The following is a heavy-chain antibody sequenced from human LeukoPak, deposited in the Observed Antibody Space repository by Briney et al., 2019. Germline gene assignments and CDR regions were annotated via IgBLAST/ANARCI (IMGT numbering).Heavy chain of an antibody. V-gene: IGHV1-46*01. Sequence: ASVKVSCKASGYTFTSYYMHWVRQAPGQGLEWMGIINPSGGSTSYAQKFQGRVTMTRDTSTSTVYMELSSLRSEDTAVYYCARWGGPYDFWSGYYFDYWGQGTLVTVSS. D-gene: IGHD3-3*01. CDR2: INPSGGST. CDR3: ARWGGPYDFWSGYYFDY. CDR1: GYTFTSYY. J-gene: IGHJ4*02.